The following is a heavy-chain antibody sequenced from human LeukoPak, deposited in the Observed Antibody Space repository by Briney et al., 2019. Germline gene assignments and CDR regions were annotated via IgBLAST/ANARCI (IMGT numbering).Heavy chain of an antibody. Sequence: GGSLRLSCAASGFTFSTHGMNWVRQAPGKGLEWISYISSTSATYYADSVKDRFTISRDNAKNSLYLQMNSLRAEDTSVYYCATWAGAAADFSGPFDYWGQGTLVTVSS. J-gene: IGHJ4*02. CDR1: GFTFSTHG. CDR3: ATWAGAAADFSGPFDY. V-gene: IGHV3-48*01. D-gene: IGHD6-13*01. CDR2: ISSTSAT.